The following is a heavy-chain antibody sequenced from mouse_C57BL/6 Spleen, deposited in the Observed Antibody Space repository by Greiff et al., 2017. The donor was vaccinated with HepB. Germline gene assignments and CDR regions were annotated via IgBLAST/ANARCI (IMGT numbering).Heavy chain of an antibody. CDR3: ARMGGDDYAMDY. D-gene: IGHD3-3*01. V-gene: IGHV1-42*01. CDR1: GYSFTGYY. CDR2: INPSTGGT. J-gene: IGHJ4*01. Sequence: VQLQQSGPELVKPGASVKISCKASGYSFTGYYMNWVKQSPEKSLEWIGEINPSTGGTTYNQKFKAKATLTVDKTSSTAYMQLKSLTSADSAVYYCARMGGDDYAMDYWGQGTSVTVSS.